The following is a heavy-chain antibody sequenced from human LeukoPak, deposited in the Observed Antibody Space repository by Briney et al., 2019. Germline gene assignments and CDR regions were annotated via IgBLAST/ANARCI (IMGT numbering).Heavy chain of an antibody. J-gene: IGHJ4*02. CDR3: ARAPSARRDYPTLDY. CDR2: MNPNSGNT. CDR1: VYTFTSYD. Sequence: ASVKVSCKASVYTFTSYDINWVLQATGQGLEWMGWMNPNSGNTGYAQKFQGRVTMTRNTSISTAYMELSSLRSEDTAVYYCARAPSARRDYPTLDYWGQGTLVTVSS. V-gene: IGHV1-8*01. D-gene: IGHD4/OR15-4a*01.